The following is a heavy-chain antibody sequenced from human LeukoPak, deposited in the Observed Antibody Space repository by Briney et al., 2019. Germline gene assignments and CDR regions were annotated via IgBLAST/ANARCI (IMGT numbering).Heavy chain of an antibody. CDR1: GYTFTSYG. Sequence: SVKVSCKASGYTFTSYGISWVRQAPGQGLEWMGRIIPILGIANYAQKFQGRVTITADKSTSTAYMELSSLRSEDTAVYYCARLSLGMSSSSVDYWGQGTLVTVSS. CDR2: IIPILGIA. D-gene: IGHD6-6*01. CDR3: ARLSLGMSSSSVDY. V-gene: IGHV1-69*04. J-gene: IGHJ4*02.